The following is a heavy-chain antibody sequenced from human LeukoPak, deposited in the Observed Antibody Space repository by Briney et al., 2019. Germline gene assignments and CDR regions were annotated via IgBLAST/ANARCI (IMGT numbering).Heavy chain of an antibody. D-gene: IGHD2-15*01. Sequence: ASVKVSCKVSGYTLTELSMHWVRQAPGKGLEWMGGFDPEDGETIYAQKFQGRVTMTEDTSTDTAYMELSGLRSEDTAVYYCATGLGYCSGGSCYEGEDDAFDIWGQGTMVTVSS. CDR2: FDPEDGET. J-gene: IGHJ3*02. CDR1: GYTLTELS. V-gene: IGHV1-24*01. CDR3: ATGLGYCSGGSCYEGEDDAFDI.